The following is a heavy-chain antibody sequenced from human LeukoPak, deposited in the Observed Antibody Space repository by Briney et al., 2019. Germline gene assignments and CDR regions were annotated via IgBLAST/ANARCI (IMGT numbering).Heavy chain of an antibody. CDR1: GFTFTDYW. V-gene: IGHV3-7*01. D-gene: IGHD6-13*01. CDR2: MRQDGSEK. Sequence: QPGGSLRLSCAVSGFTFTDYWMNWVRQAPGKGLEWVASMRQDGSEKTYVDSVKGRFTISRDNTKNSLSLQVNSLRVEDTAVYYCARDGTAAGLYFDLWGQGTLVTVSS. CDR3: ARDGTAAGLYFDL. J-gene: IGHJ4*01.